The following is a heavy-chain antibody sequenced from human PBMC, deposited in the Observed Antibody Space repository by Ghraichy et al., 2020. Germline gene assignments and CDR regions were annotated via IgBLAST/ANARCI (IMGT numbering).Heavy chain of an antibody. CDR3: ARHTAMSGTRGFDY. Sequence: SETLSLTCTVSGGSISDNWWSWVRQPPGKGLEWIGEIYHSGNRYYNPSLQSRLTISMEKSRFQFFLDLTSVTAADTAVYYCARHTAMSGTRGFDYWGQGILVTVSA. J-gene: IGHJ4*02. D-gene: IGHD5-18*01. CDR1: GGSISDNW. V-gene: IGHV4/OR15-8*02. CDR2: IYHSGNR.